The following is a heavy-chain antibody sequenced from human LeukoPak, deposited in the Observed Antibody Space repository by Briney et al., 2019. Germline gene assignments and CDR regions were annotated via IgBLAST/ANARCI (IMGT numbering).Heavy chain of an antibody. CDR1: GFTFSSYG. Sequence: QAGGSLRLSCAASGFTFSSYGMHWVRQAPGKGLEWVAVISYDGSKEYYADSVKGRFTISRDNSKNTLYLQMNSLKTEDTAVYYCAKEMVYGSGGGPFDYWGQGTLVTVSS. V-gene: IGHV3-30*18. CDR3: AKEMVYGSGGGPFDY. D-gene: IGHD3-10*01. J-gene: IGHJ4*02. CDR2: ISYDGSKE.